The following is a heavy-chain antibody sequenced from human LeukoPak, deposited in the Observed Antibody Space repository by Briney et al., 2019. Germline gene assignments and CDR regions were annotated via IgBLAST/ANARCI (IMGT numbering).Heavy chain of an antibody. CDR3: ARDFRWLPDY. D-gene: IGHD4-23*01. CDR2: ISRDGSDT. J-gene: IGHJ4*02. Sequence: GGSLRLSCAASGFSFSSYAMFWVRQAPGKGLEWVTIISRDGSDTFYADSVRGRFTISRDNSKNMLYLQLNSLTTEDTALYYCARDFRWLPDYWGQGTLVTVSS. V-gene: IGHV3-30-3*01. CDR1: GFSFSSYA.